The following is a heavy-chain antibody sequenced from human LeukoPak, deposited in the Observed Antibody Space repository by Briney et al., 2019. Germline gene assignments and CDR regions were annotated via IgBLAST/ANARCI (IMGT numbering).Heavy chain of an antibody. CDR1: GFTFSSYS. V-gene: IGHV3-48*04. CDR3: ARELRVWGSYRAIFDY. CDR2: ISSSGSTI. D-gene: IGHD3-16*02. Sequence: HPGGSLRLSCAASGFTFSSYSMNWVRQAPGKGLEWVSYISSSGSTIYYADSVKGRFTISRDNAKNSLYLQMNSLRAEDTAVYYCARELRVWGSYRAIFDYWGQGTLVTVSS. J-gene: IGHJ4*02.